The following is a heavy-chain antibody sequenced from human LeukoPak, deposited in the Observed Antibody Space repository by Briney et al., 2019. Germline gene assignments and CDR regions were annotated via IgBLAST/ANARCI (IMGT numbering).Heavy chain of an antibody. Sequence: ASVKVSCKASGYTFTSYGISWVRQAPGRGLEWMGWISAYNGNTNYAQKLQGRVTMTTDTSTSTAYMELRSLRSDDTAVYYCARVYYDFWSGYEYDAFDIWGQGTVVTVSS. CDR3: ARVYYDFWSGYEYDAFDI. J-gene: IGHJ3*02. D-gene: IGHD3-3*01. CDR1: GYTFTSYG. V-gene: IGHV1-18*01. CDR2: ISAYNGNT.